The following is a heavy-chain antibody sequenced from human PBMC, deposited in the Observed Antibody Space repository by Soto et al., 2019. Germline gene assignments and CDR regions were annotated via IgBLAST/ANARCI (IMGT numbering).Heavy chain of an antibody. Sequence: PSETLSLTYTVSGDSVNSGHSWWSWIRQPPGKGLEWIAYVCYSGSTTKYNPSLKSRVTISRDMSKNEFSLKVTSVTTTGTAVYYCARSGGGSGWFGGQGTLVTVSS. CDR2: VCYSGSTT. V-gene: IGHV4-61*01. J-gene: IGHJ4*02. D-gene: IGHD6-19*01. CDR1: GDSVNSGHSW. CDR3: ARSGGGSGWF.